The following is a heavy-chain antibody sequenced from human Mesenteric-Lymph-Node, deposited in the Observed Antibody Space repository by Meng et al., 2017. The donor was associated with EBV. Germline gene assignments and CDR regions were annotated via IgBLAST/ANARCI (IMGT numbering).Heavy chain of an antibody. J-gene: IGHJ5*02. CDR3: ARDRHFDP. V-gene: IGHV4-61*01. CDR1: CDSVRSRRYY. Sequence: VQLHESGPGLVNVSETLSLTCLGVCDSVRSRRYYWSWIRQPPGKGLEWIGQINYSGSTNYNPSLKSRVTISVDTSKNEFSLKMTSVTAADTAVYYCARDRHFDPWGQGTLVTVSS. CDR2: INYSGST.